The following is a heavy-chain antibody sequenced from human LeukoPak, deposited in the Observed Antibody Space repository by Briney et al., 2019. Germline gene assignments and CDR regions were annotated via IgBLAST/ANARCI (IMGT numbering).Heavy chain of an antibody. CDR3: ARDESSATARYYYYYYVDV. D-gene: IGHD2-21*02. J-gene: IGHJ6*03. V-gene: IGHV3-11*04. CDR2: ISSSSSTI. Sequence: GGSLRLSCAASGFTFSDYYMSWIRQAPGKGLEWVSYISSSSSTIYYADSVKGRFTISRDNAKNSLYLQMNSLRAEDTAVYYCARDESSATARYYYYYYVDVWGKGTTVTVSS. CDR1: GFTFSDYY.